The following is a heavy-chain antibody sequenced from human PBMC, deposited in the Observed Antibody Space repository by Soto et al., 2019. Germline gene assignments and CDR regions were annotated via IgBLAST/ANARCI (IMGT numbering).Heavy chain of an antibody. V-gene: IGHV1-18*01. CDR3: ARDHSPHSSRRSDFDY. Sequence: ASVKVSCKASGYTFTSYGISWVRQAPGQGLEWMGWISAYNGNTNYAQKLQSRVTMTTDTSTSTAYMELRSLRSDDTAVYYWARDHSPHSSRRSDFDYWGQGTQVTIAS. D-gene: IGHD6-6*01. CDR1: GYTFTSYG. J-gene: IGHJ4*02. CDR2: ISAYNGNT.